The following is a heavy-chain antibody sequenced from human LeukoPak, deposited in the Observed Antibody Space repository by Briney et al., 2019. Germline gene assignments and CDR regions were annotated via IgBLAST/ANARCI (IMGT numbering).Heavy chain of an antibody. D-gene: IGHD6-19*01. CDR1: GGSISSGGYS. CDR3: AKGAGPPWFDP. J-gene: IGHJ5*02. V-gene: IGHV4-30-4*07. CDR2: MYYTGNT. Sequence: PSETLSLTCAVSGGSISSGGYSWSWIRQPPGKGLEWIAYMYYTGNTYYNPSLKSRVTISVDTSKNQISMKLSSVTAADTAVYYCAKGAGPPWFDPWGQGTLVTVSS.